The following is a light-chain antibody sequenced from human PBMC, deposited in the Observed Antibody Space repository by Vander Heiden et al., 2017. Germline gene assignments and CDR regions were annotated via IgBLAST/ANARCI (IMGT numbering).Light chain of an antibody. CDR1: NSNIGRNA. CDR2: SNN. Sequence: QSVLTQPPSASGTPGQRVTISCSGSNSNIGRNAVNWYQQLPRTAPKLLIYSNNQRPSGVPDRFSGSKSGTSASLAISGLQSEDEANYYCATWDDSLDGYVFGTETQVTVL. CDR3: ATWDDSLDGYV. J-gene: IGLJ1*01. V-gene: IGLV1-44*01.